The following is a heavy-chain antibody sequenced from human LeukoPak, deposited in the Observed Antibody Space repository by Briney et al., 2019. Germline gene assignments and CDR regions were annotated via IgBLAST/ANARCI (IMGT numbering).Heavy chain of an antibody. CDR2: IYHSGST. CDR3: ARATSYYDSSGYYYFPTDY. CDR1: GGSISSSNW. Sequence: SGTLSLTCAVSGGSISSSNWWSWVRQPPGKGLEWIGEIYHSGSTNYNPSLKSRVTISVDKSKNQFSLKLSSVTAADTAVYYCARATSYYDSSGYYYFPTDYWGQGTLVTVSS. V-gene: IGHV4-4*02. D-gene: IGHD3-22*01. J-gene: IGHJ4*02.